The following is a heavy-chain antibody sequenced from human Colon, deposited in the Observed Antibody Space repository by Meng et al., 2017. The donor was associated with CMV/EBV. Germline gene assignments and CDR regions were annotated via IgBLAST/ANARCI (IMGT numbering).Heavy chain of an antibody. J-gene: IGHJ4*02. Sequence: QVHLVQSGAEVKKPGASVKVSCTASGYTFTDYYIHWVRQAPGQGLQWMGWINPNSGGTHFAQKFQGWVTMTRDTSISTAYMELTRLTSDDTAAYFCARRLPMIRGEGDFDHWGQGTLVTVSS. CDR1: GYTFTDYY. CDR3: ARRLPMIRGEGDFDH. CDR2: INPNSGGT. D-gene: IGHD3-10*01. V-gene: IGHV1-2*04.